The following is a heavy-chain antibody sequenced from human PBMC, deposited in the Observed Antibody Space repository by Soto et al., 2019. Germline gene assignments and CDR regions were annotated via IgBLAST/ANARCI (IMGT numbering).Heavy chain of an antibody. D-gene: IGHD5-18*01. V-gene: IGHV5-10-1*01. J-gene: IGHJ6*02. CDR1: GYSFTSYW. CDR3: ARLKGNGYSYGPTYYYYGMDV. CDR2: IDPSDSYT. Sequence: GESLKISCKGSGYSFTSYWIGWVRQMPGKGLEWMGRIDPSDSYTNYSPSFQGHVTISADKSISTAYLQWSSLKASDTAMYYCARLKGNGYSYGPTYYYYGMDVWGQGITVTVSS.